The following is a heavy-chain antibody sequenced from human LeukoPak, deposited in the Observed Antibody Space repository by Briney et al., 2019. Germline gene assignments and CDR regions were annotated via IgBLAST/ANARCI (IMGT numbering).Heavy chain of an antibody. CDR2: IYYSGST. Sequence: SETLSLTCTVSGGSINTGNYYWSWIRQHPGKGLEWIGYIYYSGSTYYNPSLKSRVTISVDTSKNQFSLKLSSVTAADTAVYYCARVRRGYSGYDPDYWGQGTLVTVSS. V-gene: IGHV4-31*03. CDR1: GGSINTGNYY. J-gene: IGHJ4*02. D-gene: IGHD5-12*01. CDR3: ARVRRGYSGYDPDY.